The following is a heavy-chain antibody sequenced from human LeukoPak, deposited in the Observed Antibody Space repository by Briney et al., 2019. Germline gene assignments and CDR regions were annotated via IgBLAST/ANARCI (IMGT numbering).Heavy chain of an antibody. CDR1: GGSISSSNW. CDR2: IYHSGST. V-gene: IGHV4-4*02. Sequence: PSETLSLTCAVSGGSISSSNWWSWVRQPPGKGLEWIGEIYHSGSTNYNPSLKSRVTISVDKSKNQFSLKLSSVTAADTAVYYCASTDYGDPTGWFDPWGQGTLVTVSS. D-gene: IGHD4-17*01. CDR3: ASTDYGDPTGWFDP. J-gene: IGHJ5*02.